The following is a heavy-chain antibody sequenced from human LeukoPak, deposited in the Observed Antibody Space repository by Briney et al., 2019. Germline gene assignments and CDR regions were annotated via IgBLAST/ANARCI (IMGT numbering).Heavy chain of an antibody. D-gene: IGHD2-15*01. J-gene: IGHJ3*02. CDR2: ISSSSSYI. Sequence: PGGSLRLSCAASGFTFSSYDMSWVRQAPGKGLEWVSSISSSSSYIYYADSVKGRFTISRDNAKNSLYLQMNSLRAEDTAVYYCARQNRYCSGGSCYVAFDIWGQGTMVTVSS. CDR3: ARQNRYCSGGSCYVAFDI. CDR1: GFTFSSYD. V-gene: IGHV3-21*01.